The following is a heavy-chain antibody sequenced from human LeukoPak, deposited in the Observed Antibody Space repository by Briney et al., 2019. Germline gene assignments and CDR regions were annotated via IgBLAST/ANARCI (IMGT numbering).Heavy chain of an antibody. CDR2: INHSGST. D-gene: IGHD3-3*01. V-gene: IGHV4-34*01. CDR1: GESFSGYY. J-gene: IGHJ4*02. CDR3: ARGRVEDDFWSGYSLYFDY. Sequence: SETLSLTCAVYGESFSGYYWSWLRQPPGKGLEWIGEINHSGSTNYNPSLKSRVTISVDTSKNQFSLKLSSVTAADTAVYYCARGRVEDDFWSGYSLYFDYWGQGTLVTVSS.